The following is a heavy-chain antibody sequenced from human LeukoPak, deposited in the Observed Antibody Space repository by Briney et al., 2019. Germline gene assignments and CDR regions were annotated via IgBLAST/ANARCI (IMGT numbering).Heavy chain of an antibody. CDR1: GFTFSSYA. CDR2: ISYDGSNK. J-gene: IGHJ3*02. D-gene: IGHD1-1*01. V-gene: IGHV3-30-3*01. Sequence: PGGSLRLSCAASGFTFSSYAMHWVRQAPGKGLEWVAVISYDGSNKYYADSVKGRFTISRDNSKNTLYLQMNSLRAEDTAVYYCARDFNDDAFDIWGQGTMVTVSS. CDR3: ARDFNDDAFDI.